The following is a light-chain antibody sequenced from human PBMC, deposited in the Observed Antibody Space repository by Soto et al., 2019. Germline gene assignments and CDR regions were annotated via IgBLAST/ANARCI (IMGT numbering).Light chain of an antibody. J-gene: IGKJ3*01. Sequence: DIQMTQSPSSLSASVGDRVTITCRASQGISHYLAWYQQKPGKVPKLLIYAASSLYSGVPSRFSGSGSGTDFTLTISNLQPEVVATYYCQHYNYALVTFGPGTKVDLK. CDR3: QHYNYALVT. CDR2: AAS. V-gene: IGKV1-27*01. CDR1: QGISHY.